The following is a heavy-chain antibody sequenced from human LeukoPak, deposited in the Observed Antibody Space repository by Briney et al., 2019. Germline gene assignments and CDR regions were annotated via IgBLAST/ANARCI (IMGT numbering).Heavy chain of an antibody. J-gene: IGHJ4*02. CDR2: IKRKSDGGTT. Sequence: PGGSLRLSCGTSGFTFNNAWMSWVRQAPGKGLEWVGRIKRKSDGGTTDYAAPVKGRFTISRDDSKNTLYLQMNSLKTEDTAVYYCTSHPWGGASDSALFDYWGQGTLVTVCS. D-gene: IGHD3-16*01. CDR3: TSHPWGGASDSALFDY. V-gene: IGHV3-15*01. CDR1: GFTFNNAW.